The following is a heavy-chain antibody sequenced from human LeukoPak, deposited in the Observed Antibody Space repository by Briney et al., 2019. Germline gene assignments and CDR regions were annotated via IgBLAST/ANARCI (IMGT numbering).Heavy chain of an antibody. Sequence: GGSLRLSCAASGFTFSSHSMNWVRQAPGEGLEWVSSISSSSSYIYYADSVKGRFTISRDNAKNSLYLQMNSLRAEDTAVYYCALYYYDSSGYSRPNAFDIWGQGTMVTVSS. CDR1: GFTFSSHS. V-gene: IGHV3-21*01. J-gene: IGHJ3*02. CDR3: ALYYYDSSGYSRPNAFDI. CDR2: ISSSSSYI. D-gene: IGHD3-22*01.